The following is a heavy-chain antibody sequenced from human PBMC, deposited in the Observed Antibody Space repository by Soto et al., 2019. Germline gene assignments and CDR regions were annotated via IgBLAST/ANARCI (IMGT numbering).Heavy chain of an antibody. CDR2: FDPEGGET. Sequence: ASVKVSCKVSGYTLTELSMHWVRQAPGKGLEWMGGFDPEGGETIYAQKFQGRVTMTEDTSTDTAYMELSSLRSEDTAVYYCATGSGLYSGYAQAFDIWGQGTMVTVSS. CDR3: ATGSGLYSGYAQAFDI. D-gene: IGHD5-12*01. CDR1: GYTLTELS. V-gene: IGHV1-24*01. J-gene: IGHJ3*02.